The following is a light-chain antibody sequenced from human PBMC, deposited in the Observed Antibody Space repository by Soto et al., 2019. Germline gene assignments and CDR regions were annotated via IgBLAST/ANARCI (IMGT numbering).Light chain of an antibody. CDR1: SSDFGGYNY. V-gene: IGLV2-14*01. Sequence: QSALTQPASVSGSPGQSITISCTGTSSDFGGYNYVSWYQQHPGKAPKLMIYDVSNRPSGVYNRFSGSKSGNTASLTISGVQAEDEADDYCRSYTSSSTLVFGTGTKVTVL. CDR2: DVS. J-gene: IGLJ1*01. CDR3: RSYTSSSTLV.